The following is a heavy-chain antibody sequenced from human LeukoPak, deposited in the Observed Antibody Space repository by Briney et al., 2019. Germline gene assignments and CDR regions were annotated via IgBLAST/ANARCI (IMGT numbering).Heavy chain of an antibody. J-gene: IGHJ4*02. Sequence: GGSLRLSYTASGFMFGGYAVSWVRQAPGKGLEWVGFIRSKSYGGTTEYAASVKGRFTISRDDSKSIAYLQMNSLKTEDTAVYYCSRAVAHLDYWGQGTLVTVSS. CDR1: GFMFGGYA. CDR2: IRSKSYGGTT. V-gene: IGHV3-49*04. CDR3: SRAVAHLDY. D-gene: IGHD4-23*01.